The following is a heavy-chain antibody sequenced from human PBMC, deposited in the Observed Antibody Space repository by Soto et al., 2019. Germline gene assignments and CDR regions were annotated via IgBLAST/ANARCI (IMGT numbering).Heavy chain of an antibody. CDR1: GYTFINYH. CDR2: INTYNGMT. CDR3: AKSPRGEMATD. V-gene: IGHV1-18*01. J-gene: IGHJ4*02. D-gene: IGHD5-12*01. Sequence: QVQLVQSGGEVKKPGDTMTVSCKASGYTFINYHITWVRQAPGQGLEWMAWINTYNGMTDYAQRFQGRVTMTRDTSTSTAYMELRNLGSDDTAVYFCAKSPRGEMATDWGQGTLVTVSS.